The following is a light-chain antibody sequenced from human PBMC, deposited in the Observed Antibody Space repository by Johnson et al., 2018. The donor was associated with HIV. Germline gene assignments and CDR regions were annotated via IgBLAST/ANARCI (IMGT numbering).Light chain of an antibody. J-gene: IGLJ1*01. CDR1: YSNIGSNY. CDR3: GTWDSGLGAVYV. V-gene: IGLV1-51*01. Sequence: QSVLTQPPSVSAAPGQEVTISCSGSYSNIGSNYVSWYQQLPGTDPKLLMYDNDKRPSGIPDRFSGSKSGTSATLGITGLQTGDEADYYCGTWDSGLGAVYVFGPGTKVTVL. CDR2: DND.